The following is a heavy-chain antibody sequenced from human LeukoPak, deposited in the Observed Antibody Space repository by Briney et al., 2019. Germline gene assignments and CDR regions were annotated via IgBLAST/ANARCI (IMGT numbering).Heavy chain of an antibody. J-gene: IGHJ4*02. CDR3: AIGSIAARYLGY. V-gene: IGHV4-59*01. D-gene: IGHD6-6*01. CDR2: IYYSGST. Sequence: PSETLSLTCTVSGGSISSYYWSWIRQPPGNGLEWIGYIYYSGSTNYNPSLKSRVTISVDTSKNQFSLKLSSVTAADTAVYYCAIGSIAARYLGYWGQGTLVTVSA. CDR1: GGSISSYY.